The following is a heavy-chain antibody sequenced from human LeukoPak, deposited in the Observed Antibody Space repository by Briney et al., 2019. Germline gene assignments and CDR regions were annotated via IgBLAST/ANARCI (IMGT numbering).Heavy chain of an antibody. D-gene: IGHD3-10*01. V-gene: IGHV4-4*07. Sequence: TSETLSLTCTVSGGSISGYYWSWIRQPAGKGLEWIGRIYSSGSTNSNPSLKSRVTISVDTSKNQFSLKLSSVTAADTAVYYCARDQDTGSYGSLFDYWGQGTLVTVSS. CDR2: IYSSGST. CDR3: ARDQDTGSYGSLFDY. CDR1: GGSISGYY. J-gene: IGHJ4*02.